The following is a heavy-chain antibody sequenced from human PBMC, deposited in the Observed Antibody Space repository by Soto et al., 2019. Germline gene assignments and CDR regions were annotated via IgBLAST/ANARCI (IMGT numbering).Heavy chain of an antibody. D-gene: IGHD1-1*01. V-gene: IGHV3-30*18. CDR2: ISYDGNVA. CDR3: AKERPITNWYFDY. Sequence: QVQLVESGGGVVQPGRSLRLSCAASGFTFSNYGMHWVRQAPGKGLEWVIVISYDGNVAYYADSVKGRFTISRDNSKNTLYLQMNSLRTEYTAMYYCAKERPITNWYFDYWGQGTLVTVSS. CDR1: GFTFSNYG. J-gene: IGHJ4*02.